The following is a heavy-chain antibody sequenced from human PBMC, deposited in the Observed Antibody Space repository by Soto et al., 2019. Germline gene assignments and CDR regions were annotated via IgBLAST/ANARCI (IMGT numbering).Heavy chain of an antibody. Sequence: EVQVVESGGDLVQPGGSLRLSCALSGFTLRTSGIQWVRQAPGKGLVWVSLVKEVGAYKSYADSVKGRFTSSGDSAKNTVYLQMNSLRAEDPGVYYCGRDFTYGADSWGRGTPVIVSS. CDR3: GRDFTYGADS. D-gene: IGHD3-16*01. J-gene: IGHJ4*02. V-gene: IGHV3-74*01. CDR1: GFTLRTSG. CDR2: VKEVGAYK.